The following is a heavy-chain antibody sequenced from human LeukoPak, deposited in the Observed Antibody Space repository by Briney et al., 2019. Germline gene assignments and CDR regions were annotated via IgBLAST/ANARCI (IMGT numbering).Heavy chain of an antibody. CDR2: ISSSSSYI. CDR3: ATFYYDSSGYGGYYFDY. CDR1: AFTFSSYS. D-gene: IGHD3-22*01. V-gene: IGHV3-21*01. J-gene: IGHJ4*02. Sequence: GGSLRLSCAASAFTFSSYSMNWVRQAPGKGLEWVSSISSSSSYIYYADSVKGRFTISRDNAKNSLYLQMNSLRAEDTAVYYCATFYYDSSGYGGYYFDYWGQGTLVTVSS.